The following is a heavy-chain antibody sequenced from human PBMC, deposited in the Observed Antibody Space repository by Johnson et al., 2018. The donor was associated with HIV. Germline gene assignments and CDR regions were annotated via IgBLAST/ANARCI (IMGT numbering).Heavy chain of an antibody. CDR2: IYSGGST. Sequence: VQLVESGGGLIQPGGSLRLSCAASGFSVSSNYMSWVRQAPGKGLEWVSFIYSGGSTYYADSVKGRFTISRDNSKNTLYLHMNSLRAEDTAVYYCARVGAEDAFDIWGGDYVGYSFDLWGQGTTVTVTS. CDR3: ARVGAEDAFDIWGGDYVGYSFDL. V-gene: IGHV3-53*01. D-gene: IGHD4-17*01. CDR1: GFSVSSNY. J-gene: IGHJ3*01.